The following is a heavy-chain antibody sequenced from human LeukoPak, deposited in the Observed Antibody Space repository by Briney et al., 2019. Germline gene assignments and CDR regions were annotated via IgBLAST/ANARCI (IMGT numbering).Heavy chain of an antibody. J-gene: IGHJ4*02. CDR2: ISAYNGNT. V-gene: IGHV1-18*01. CDR3: AREGLRFLEWLSTPTDY. CDR1: GYTFTSYG. Sequence: GASVKVSCKASGYTFTSYGISWVRQAPGQGLELMGWISAYNGNTNYAQKLQGRVTMTTDTSTSTAYMELRSLRSDDTAVYYCAREGLRFLEWLSTPTDYWGQGTLVTVSS. D-gene: IGHD3-3*01.